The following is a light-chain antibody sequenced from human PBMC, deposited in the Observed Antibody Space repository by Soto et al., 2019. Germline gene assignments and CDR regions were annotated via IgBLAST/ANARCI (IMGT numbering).Light chain of an antibody. J-gene: IGLJ2*01. Sequence: QSVLTQPPPVSAAPGQKVTISCSGSSSNIGNNFVSWYQQLPGTAPKLLIYDDNVRPSGVPDRFSGSKSGTSATLGITGLQTGDEADYYCGAWGGGLSAVAFGGGTKLTVL. V-gene: IGLV1-51*01. CDR3: GAWGGGLSAVA. CDR1: SSNIGNNF. CDR2: DDN.